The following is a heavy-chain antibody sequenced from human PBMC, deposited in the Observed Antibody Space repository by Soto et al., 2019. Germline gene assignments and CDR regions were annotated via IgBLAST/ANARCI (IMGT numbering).Heavy chain of an antibody. CDR3: ARVPSGDKVDY. J-gene: IGHJ4*02. D-gene: IGHD3-10*01. CDR1: GGSISSGGYF. Sequence: QVQLQESGPGLVKPSQTLSLTCTVSGGSISSGGYFWSWIRPPPDQGLGWIGHTYHGGPTYNKPSLKRRITISGDTSKAQFSLKPSAVTAAYTAVYYCARVPSGDKVDYWGQGILVTVSS. CDR2: TYHGGPT. V-gene: IGHV4-30-4*01.